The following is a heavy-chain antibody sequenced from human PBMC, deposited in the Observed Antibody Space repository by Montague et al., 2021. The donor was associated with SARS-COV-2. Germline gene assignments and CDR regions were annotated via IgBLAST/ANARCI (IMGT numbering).Heavy chain of an antibody. CDR1: AFTFNNYW. D-gene: IGHD3-10*01. Sequence: SLRLSCAASAFTFNNYWMSWLRQAPGKGLEWVAIIKNDGSDKYYADSVKGRFTISRDNAENSLYLQMSSLRAEDTAIYYCAKIPRGSTFVYWGQGTLVTVSS. CDR3: AKIPRGSTFVY. V-gene: IGHV3-7*01. CDR2: IKNDGSDK. J-gene: IGHJ4*02.